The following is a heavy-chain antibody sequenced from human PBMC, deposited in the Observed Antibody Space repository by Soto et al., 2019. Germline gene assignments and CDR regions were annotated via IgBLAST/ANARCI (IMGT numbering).Heavy chain of an antibody. CDR2: IIPIFGTA. J-gene: IGHJ5*02. Sequence: QVQLVQSGAEVKKPGSSVKVSCKASGGTFSSYAISWVRQAPGQGLEWMGGIIPIFGTANYAQKFQGRVTVTADESTSTAYMELSSLRSEDTAVYYCGMSYSSGWYWFRWFDPWGQGTLVTVSS. CDR1: GGTFSSYA. V-gene: IGHV1-69*12. D-gene: IGHD6-19*01. CDR3: GMSYSSGWYWFRWFDP.